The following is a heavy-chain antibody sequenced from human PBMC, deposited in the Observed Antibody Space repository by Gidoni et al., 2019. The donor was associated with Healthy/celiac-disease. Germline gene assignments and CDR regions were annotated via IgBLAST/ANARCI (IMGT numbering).Heavy chain of an antibody. Sequence: QGLVKHSETLSLTCPVSGGSVSSGRYYWSWNRTPPGKGLEWIGYIYYSGSTNYNPSLKSRVTISVDTSKSQFSLKLSSVTAADTAVYYCARWTPDGGYESSGGFDYWGQGTLVTVSS. CDR3: ARWTPDGGYESSGGFDY. CDR1: GGSVSSGRYY. J-gene: IGHJ4*02. CDR2: IYYSGST. D-gene: IGHD5-12*01. V-gene: IGHV4-61*01.